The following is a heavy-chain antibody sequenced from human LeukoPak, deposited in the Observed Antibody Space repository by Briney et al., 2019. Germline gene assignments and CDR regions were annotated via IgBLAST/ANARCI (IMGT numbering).Heavy chain of an antibody. V-gene: IGHV4-31*03. CDR2: IYYSGST. CDR1: GGSISSGGYY. Sequence: SQTPSLTCTVSGGSISSGGYYWSWIRQHPGKGLEWIGYIYYSGSTYYNPSLKSRVTISVDTSKNQFSLKLSSVTAADTAVYYCARVKLDYDILTGYDRTLYYFDYWGQGTLVTVSS. CDR3: ARVKLDYDILTGYDRTLYYFDY. J-gene: IGHJ4*02. D-gene: IGHD3-9*01.